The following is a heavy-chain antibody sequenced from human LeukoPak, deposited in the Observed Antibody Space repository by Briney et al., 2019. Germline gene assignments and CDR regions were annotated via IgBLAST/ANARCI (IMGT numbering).Heavy chain of an antibody. J-gene: IGHJ3*02. V-gene: IGHV3-53*01. CDR3: ATTSDRAFDI. CDR2: IYSGGST. CDR1: GFSFRTHS. Sequence: PGGSLRLSCAASGFSFRTHSMKWVRQAPGKGLEWVSVIYSGGSTYYADSVKGRFTISRDNSKNTLYLQMNSLRAEDTAVYYCATTSDRAFDIWGQGTMVTVSS.